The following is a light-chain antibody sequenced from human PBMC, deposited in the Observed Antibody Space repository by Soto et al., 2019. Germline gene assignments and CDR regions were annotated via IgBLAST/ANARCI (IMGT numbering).Light chain of an antibody. CDR2: STT. V-gene: IGLV7-43*01. J-gene: IGLJ3*02. Sequence: QAVVTQETSLTVSPGGTVTLTCASSTGAVSSDNYANWLQQKPGQALRPLIYSTTNKHSWTPARFSGSLLGGKAALTLSGVQPEDEADYYCLLSSGGARVFGGGTKLTVL. CDR3: LLSSGGARV. CDR1: TGAVSSDNY.